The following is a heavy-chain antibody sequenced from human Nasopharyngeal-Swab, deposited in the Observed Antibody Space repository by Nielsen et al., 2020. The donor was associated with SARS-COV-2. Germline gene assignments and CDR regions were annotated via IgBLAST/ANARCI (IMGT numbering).Heavy chain of an antibody. D-gene: IGHD3-3*01. CDR3: AKDRDYDSWSGFPGRLDP. Sequence: GGSLRLSCEASGFTFSSYAMTWVRQAPGKGLEWVSGISGSGGSTYYADSVKGRYTIFRDNSKNTLYLQMNSLRAEDTAVYFCAKDRDYDSWSGFPGRLDPWGQGTLVTVSS. CDR2: ISGSGGST. CDR1: GFTFSSYA. J-gene: IGHJ5*02. V-gene: IGHV3-23*01.